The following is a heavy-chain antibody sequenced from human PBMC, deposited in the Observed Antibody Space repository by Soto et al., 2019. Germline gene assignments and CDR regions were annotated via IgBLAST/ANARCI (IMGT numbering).Heavy chain of an antibody. CDR2: ISYDGSNK. D-gene: IGHD6-19*01. V-gene: IGHV3-30*18. J-gene: IGHJ6*02. CDR3: AKDRGWLAERYYYGMDV. CDR1: GFTFSSYG. Sequence: QVQLVESGGGVVQPGRSLRLSCAASGFTFSSYGMHWVRQAPGKGLEWVAVISYDGSNKYYADSVKGRFTISRDNSKNKLYQQMNSLRAEDTAVYYCAKDRGWLAERYYYGMDVWGQGTTVTVSS.